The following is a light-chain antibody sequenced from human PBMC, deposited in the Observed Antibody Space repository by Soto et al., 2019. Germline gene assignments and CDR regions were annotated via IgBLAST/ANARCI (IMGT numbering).Light chain of an antibody. V-gene: IGKV3D-11*02. CDR3: QQRKNWQVT. CDR2: DAY. CDR1: QSVGST. Sequence: EIVLTQAPGTLSLSPAERATLSCRVSQSVGSTLAWYRQQPGQAPRLLIYDAYIRATGVPARFSGSGSGTEFTLTISSLEPEDFAVYYCQQRKNWQVTFGQGTRLEIK. J-gene: IGKJ5*01.